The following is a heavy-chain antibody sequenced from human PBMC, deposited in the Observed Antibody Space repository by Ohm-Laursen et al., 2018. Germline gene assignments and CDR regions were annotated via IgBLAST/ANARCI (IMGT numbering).Heavy chain of an antibody. J-gene: IGHJ4*02. CDR2: IYYSGST. CDR3: ARVREAYTNPYFDH. CDR1: GASISAYY. V-gene: IGHV4-31*03. Sequence: SETLSLTCTVSGASISAYYWSWIRQYPGKGLEWIGYIYYSGSTYYNPSLKSRATISVDTSKDQFSLKLSSVTAADTAVYYCARVREAYTNPYFDHWGQGTLVTVSS. D-gene: IGHD2-2*02.